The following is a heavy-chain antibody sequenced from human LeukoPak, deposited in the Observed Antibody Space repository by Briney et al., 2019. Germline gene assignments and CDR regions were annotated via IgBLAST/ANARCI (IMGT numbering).Heavy chain of an antibody. D-gene: IGHD3-10*01. Sequence: PSQTLSLTCAVSGGSISSGGYSWSWIRQPPGKGLEWIGYIYHSGSTYYNPSLKSRVTISVDRSKNQFSLKLSSVTAADTAVYYCASATDYGSGRQPTQYYFDYWGQGTLVTVSS. V-gene: IGHV4-30-2*01. CDR3: ASATDYGSGRQPTQYYFDY. CDR2: IYHSGST. CDR1: GGSISSGGYS. J-gene: IGHJ4*02.